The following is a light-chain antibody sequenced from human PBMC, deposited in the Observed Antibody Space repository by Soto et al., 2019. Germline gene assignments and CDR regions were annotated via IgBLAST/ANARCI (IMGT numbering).Light chain of an antibody. Sequence: DIQMTQSPSSLSASVGDRVTITCRASRGISNDLAWYQQKPGKVPKLLIHTASILQSGVPSRFSGRGSGTDFTLTISSLQPEDGASYYCQKYNRAPFTFGGGTKVEIK. CDR2: TAS. CDR1: RGISND. J-gene: IGKJ4*01. CDR3: QKYNRAPFT. V-gene: IGKV1-27*01.